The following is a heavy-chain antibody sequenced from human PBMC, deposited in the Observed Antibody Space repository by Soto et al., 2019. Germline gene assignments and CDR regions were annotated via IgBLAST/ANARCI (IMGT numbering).Heavy chain of an antibody. V-gene: IGHV1-2*02. J-gene: IGHJ5*02. D-gene: IGHD3-3*01. CDR1: GYTFTGYY. CDR3: ARDLRFLDPPLGLDP. Sequence: ASVKVCCKASGYTFTGYYMHWVRQAPGQGLEWMGWINASSGDTNYSQKFQGRVTITRDTSTSTAYMELSTVSAADTAVYYCARDLRFLDPPLGLDPWGQGTLVTVSS. CDR2: INASSGDT.